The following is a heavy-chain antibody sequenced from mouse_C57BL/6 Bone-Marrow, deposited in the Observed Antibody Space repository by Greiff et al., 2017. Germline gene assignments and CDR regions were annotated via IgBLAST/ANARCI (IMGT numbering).Heavy chain of an antibody. Sequence: VQLQQSGAELARPGASVTLSCKASGYTFTSYGISWVKQRTGQGLEWIGEIYPRSGNTYYNEKFKGRATLTAVKSSSTAYMELRSLTSEDSAVYFCAREGATMVHYYAMDYWGQGTSVTVSS. V-gene: IGHV1-81*01. CDR3: AREGATMVHYYAMDY. D-gene: IGHD2-1*01. CDR2: IYPRSGNT. CDR1: GYTFTSYG. J-gene: IGHJ4*01.